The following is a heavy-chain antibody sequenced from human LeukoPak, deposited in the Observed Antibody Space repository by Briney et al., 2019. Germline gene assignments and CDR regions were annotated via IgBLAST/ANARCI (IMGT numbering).Heavy chain of an antibody. CDR3: ASLPIDSSTGTFGWFDP. Sequence: SETLSLTCTVSGGSISSDHWTWIRQPPGKGLEWIALISYSGSTNYNPSLKSRVTISLDSSKNQFSLRQSSVTPADTAAYYCASLPIDSSTGTFGWFDPWGQGTLVTVSS. J-gene: IGHJ5*02. D-gene: IGHD1-14*01. CDR1: GGSISSDH. CDR2: ISYSGST. V-gene: IGHV4-59*01.